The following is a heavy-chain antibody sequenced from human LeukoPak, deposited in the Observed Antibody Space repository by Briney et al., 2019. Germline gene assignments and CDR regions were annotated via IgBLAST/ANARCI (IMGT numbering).Heavy chain of an antibody. CDR1: GFTFTYFT. CDR2: ISGSDSST. CDR3: ARVSALRSSGWFGVFDF. V-gene: IGHV3-23*01. D-gene: IGHD6-19*01. Sequence: PRGSLRLSCAASGFTFTYFTMTWVRQAPGKGLEWVSGISGSDSSTYSADSVKGRFTISRDDSQNTLYLHMNSLRAEDTAIYYCARVSALRSSGWFGVFDFWGQGTQVTVSS. J-gene: IGHJ4*02.